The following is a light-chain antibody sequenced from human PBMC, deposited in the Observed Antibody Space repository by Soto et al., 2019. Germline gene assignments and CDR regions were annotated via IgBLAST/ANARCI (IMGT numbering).Light chain of an antibody. CDR2: GAS. J-gene: IGKJ4*01. CDR3: QQYGSSPLT. Sequence: EIVLTQSPGTLSLSPGERGTLSCRASQSVSSNYLAWYQQKPGQAPKLLIYGASSRDTGIPDRFSGSGSGTDFTLTISRLEPEDFAVYYCQQYGSSPLTFSGGTKVEIK. V-gene: IGKV3-20*01. CDR1: QSVSSNY.